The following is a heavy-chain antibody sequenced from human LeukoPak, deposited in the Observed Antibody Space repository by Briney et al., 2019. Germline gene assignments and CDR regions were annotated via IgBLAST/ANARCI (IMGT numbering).Heavy chain of an antibody. J-gene: IGHJ4*02. CDR1: GLTFISYW. Sequence: GGSLRLSWAASGLTFISYWMGSVSLAPRSGLEWVANIKQDGSEKYYVESVKGRLTSSRDNAKNSLYLQMNGLRAEDTAVYYCARDSPLIDYWGQGTLVTVS. CDR2: IKQDGSEK. CDR3: ARDSPLIDY. V-gene: IGHV3-7*01.